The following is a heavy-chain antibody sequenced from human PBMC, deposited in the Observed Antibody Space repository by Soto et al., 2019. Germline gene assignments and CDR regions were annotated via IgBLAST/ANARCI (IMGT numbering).Heavy chain of an antibody. D-gene: IGHD2-15*01. CDR3: ATEGGYPGSNFDGAY. Sequence: EVQLVESGGGLVEPGGSIRLSCVASGFTFTKAYMTWVRRAPGKGLEWVGRIKGSHAGGTTDYATSVKGRFTISRDDSKHPLYQQMISLNTEDTSVYYCATEGGYPGSNFDGAYWGQGTLVTVSS. V-gene: IGHV3-15*01. J-gene: IGHJ1*01. CDR1: GFTFTKAY. CDR2: IKGSHAGGTT.